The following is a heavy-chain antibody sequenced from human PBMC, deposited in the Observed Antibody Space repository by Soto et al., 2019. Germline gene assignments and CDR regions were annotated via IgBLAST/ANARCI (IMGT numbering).Heavy chain of an antibody. D-gene: IGHD6-6*01. CDR1: GYTFTSYD. CDR3: ARSSIAARHDAFDI. J-gene: IGHJ3*02. CDR2: INPSSGST. Sequence: GASVKVSCKASGYTFTSYDINWVRQAPGQGLEWMGIINPSSGSTSYAQMFQGRVTMTRDTSTSTVYMELSSLRSEDTAVYYCARSSIAARHDAFDIWGQGTMVTVSS. V-gene: IGHV1-46*03.